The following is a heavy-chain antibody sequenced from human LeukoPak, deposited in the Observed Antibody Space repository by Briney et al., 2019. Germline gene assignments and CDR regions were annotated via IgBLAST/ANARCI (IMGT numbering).Heavy chain of an antibody. J-gene: IGHJ6*03. D-gene: IGHD6-19*01. CDR1: GYSFTSYW. V-gene: IGHV5-51*01. Sequence: PGGSLKISFKGSGYSFTSYWIGWVRPMPGKGLEWMGIIYPGDSDTRYSPSFQGQVTISADKSISTAYLQWSSLKASDTAMYYCARIAVADHPFYYYYMDVWGKGTTVTVSS. CDR2: IYPGDSDT. CDR3: ARIAVADHPFYYYYMDV.